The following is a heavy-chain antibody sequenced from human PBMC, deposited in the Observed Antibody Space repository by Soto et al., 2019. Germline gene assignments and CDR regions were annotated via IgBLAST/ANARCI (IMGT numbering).Heavy chain of an antibody. Sequence: LRLSCAASGFTFSSYGMHWVRQAPGKGLEWVAVIWYDGSNKYYADSVKGRFTISRDNSKNTLYLQMNSLRAEDTAVYCCARAQYSSSPFDYWGQGTLVTVSS. J-gene: IGHJ4*02. D-gene: IGHD6-6*01. CDR1: GFTFSSYG. CDR2: IWYDGSNK. V-gene: IGHV3-33*01. CDR3: ARAQYSSSPFDY.